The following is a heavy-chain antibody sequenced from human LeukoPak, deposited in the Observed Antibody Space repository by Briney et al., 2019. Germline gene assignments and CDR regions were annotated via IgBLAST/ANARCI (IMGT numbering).Heavy chain of an antibody. Sequence: PGGSLRLSCAASGFTFSSYTMNWVRQAPGKGPEWVSSITSSSSYIYYADSVKGRFTISRDNAKNSLYLQMNSLTDEDTAVYYCARVDYYYDTSAYYFLQYYFDFWGQGTLVTVSS. J-gene: IGHJ4*02. CDR3: ARVDYYYDTSAYYFLQYYFDF. CDR1: GFTFSSYT. V-gene: IGHV3-21*01. D-gene: IGHD3-22*01. CDR2: ITSSSSYI.